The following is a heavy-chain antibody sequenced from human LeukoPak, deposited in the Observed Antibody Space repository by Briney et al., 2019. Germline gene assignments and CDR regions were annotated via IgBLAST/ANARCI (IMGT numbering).Heavy chain of an antibody. CDR1: GSSFSNYW. J-gene: IGHJ4*02. Sequence: GGSLRLSCAASGSSFSNYWMHWVRQAPGKGLEWVANIKPDGSQKYYVDSVKGRFTISRENAKNSLYLQMGSLRAEDTAIYYCARAVGGGESYWGQGTLVTVSS. CDR3: ARAVGGGESY. CDR2: IKPDGSQK. V-gene: IGHV3-7*04. D-gene: IGHD3-10*01.